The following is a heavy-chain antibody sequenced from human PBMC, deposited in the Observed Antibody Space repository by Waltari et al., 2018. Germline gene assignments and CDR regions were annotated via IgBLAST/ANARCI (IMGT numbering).Heavy chain of an antibody. D-gene: IGHD1-7*01. V-gene: IGHV3-74*01. CDR3: AREENYDFAMDV. CDR1: GFLLSRCW. CDR2: INGDGSST. Sequence: EVQLVESGGGSVQPGGSLRLSCTGSGFLLSRCWMHVVRQGPGEGLVGVSRINGDGSSTTYADSVQGRFTTTRDNAKSTLYLEMNSLKSEDTGVYYCAREENYDFAMDVWGQGTTVTVSS. J-gene: IGHJ6*02.